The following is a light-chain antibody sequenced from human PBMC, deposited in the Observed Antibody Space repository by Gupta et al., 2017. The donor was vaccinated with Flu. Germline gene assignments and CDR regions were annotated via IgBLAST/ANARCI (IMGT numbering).Light chain of an antibody. J-gene: IGKJ1*01. CDR3: LQDDNFPWT. CDR1: QGIRND. V-gene: IGKV1-6*01. CDR2: AAS. Sequence: AIQMTQSPSSLSASVGDRVTITCRASQGIRNDLGWYQQKPGKAPNLLIYAASRVQSGVPSRFSGSGSGTDFTLTISSLQPEDFATYYCLQDDNFPWTFGQGTMVEIK.